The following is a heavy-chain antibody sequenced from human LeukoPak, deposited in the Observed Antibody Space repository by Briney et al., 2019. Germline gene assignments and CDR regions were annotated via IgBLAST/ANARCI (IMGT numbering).Heavy chain of an antibody. Sequence: GGSLRLSCAASGFTFSDYYMSWIRQAPGKGLEWVSYISSSSSYIYYADSVKGRFTISRDNAKNSLYLQMNSLRAEDTAVYYCWYYDSSGYRPRDQWGQGTLVTVSS. D-gene: IGHD3-22*01. CDR1: GFTFSDYY. J-gene: IGHJ4*02. V-gene: IGHV3-11*06. CDR3: WYYDSSGYRPRDQ. CDR2: ISSSSSYI.